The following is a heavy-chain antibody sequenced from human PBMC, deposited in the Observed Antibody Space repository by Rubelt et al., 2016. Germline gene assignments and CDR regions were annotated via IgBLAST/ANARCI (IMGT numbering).Heavy chain of an antibody. CDR3: ARAQRAAAGIKMAEIYYYYYGMDV. D-gene: IGHD6-13*01. CDR2: ISYDGSNK. V-gene: IGHV3-30*07. J-gene: IGHJ6*02. Sequence: VAVISYDGSNKYYADSVKGRFTISRDNSKNTLYLQMNSLRAEDTAVYYCARAQRAAAGIKMAEIYYYYYGMDVWGQGTTVTVSS.